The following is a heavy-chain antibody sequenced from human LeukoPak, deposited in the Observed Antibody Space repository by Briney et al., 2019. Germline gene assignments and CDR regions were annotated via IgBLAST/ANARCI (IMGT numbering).Heavy chain of an antibody. CDR1: GGSISSSNW. J-gene: IGHJ6*02. CDR2: IYHSGSI. CDR3: ARVPDYGDLTYYGMDV. V-gene: IGHV4-4*02. D-gene: IGHD4-17*01. Sequence: SGTLSLTCAVSGGSISSSNWWSWVRQPPGKGLEGIGEIYHSGSINYNPSLKSRVTISVDKSKNQFSLKLNSVTAADTAVYYCARVPDYGDLTYYGMDVWGQGTTVTVSS.